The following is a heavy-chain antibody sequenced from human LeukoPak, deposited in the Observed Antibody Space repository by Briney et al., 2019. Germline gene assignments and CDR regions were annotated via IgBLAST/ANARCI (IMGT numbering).Heavy chain of an antibody. CDR1: GFTFTEHH. CDR3: ARDEEWRLDS. Sequence: GGSLRLSCAASGFTFTEHHMDWVRQAPGKGLEWVGRSRQRYDRYRSEYAASVQGRFTISRDNSKNAMYLQMNSVTSEDTAVYFCARDEEWRLDSWGEGTLVTVPA. J-gene: IGHJ5*01. D-gene: IGHD3-3*01. V-gene: IGHV3-72*01. CDR2: SRQRYDRYRS.